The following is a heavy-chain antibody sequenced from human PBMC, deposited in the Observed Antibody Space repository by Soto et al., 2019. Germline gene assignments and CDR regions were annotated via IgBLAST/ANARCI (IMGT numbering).Heavy chain of an antibody. Sequence: LRLSCSGSGFTVSSFGMHWVRQAPGKGLEHVSTLSSNGIGTYYADSVKGRFTFSRDTSKNTLYLQMSSLRTEDTAVYYCVKDMGQAAVGIRYPYGLDVWGLGTTVTVPS. J-gene: IGHJ6*02. CDR2: LSSNGIGT. CDR3: VKDMGQAAVGIRYPYGLDV. D-gene: IGHD6-13*01. CDR1: GFTVSSFG. V-gene: IGHV3-64D*06.